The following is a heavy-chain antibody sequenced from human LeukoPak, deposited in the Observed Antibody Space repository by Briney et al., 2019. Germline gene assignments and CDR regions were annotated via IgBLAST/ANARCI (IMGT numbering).Heavy chain of an antibody. D-gene: IGHD6-13*01. CDR2: INHSGST. J-gene: IGHJ5*02. V-gene: IGHV4-34*01. CDR3: ARGQQQLVRLNWFDP. Sequence: SETLSLTCAVYGGSFSGYYWSWIRQPPGKGLDWIGEINHSGSTNYNPSLKSRVTISVDTSKNQFSLKLSSVTAADTAVYYCARGQQQLVRLNWFDPWGQGTLVTVSS. CDR1: GGSFSGYY.